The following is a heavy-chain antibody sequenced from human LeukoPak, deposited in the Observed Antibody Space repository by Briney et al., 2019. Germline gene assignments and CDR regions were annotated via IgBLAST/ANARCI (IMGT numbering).Heavy chain of an antibody. CDR2: ISGSGGST. CDR1: GFAFSSYA. J-gene: IGHJ4*02. D-gene: IGHD6-19*01. V-gene: IGHV3-23*01. Sequence: GGSLRLSCAASGFAFSSYAMSWVRPAPGKGLEWVSTISGSGGSTYYADSVKGRFTISRDNSKNTLYLQMNSLRVEDTAVYYCAKAGEAVAGPFDYWGQGTLVTVSS. CDR3: AKAGEAVAGPFDY.